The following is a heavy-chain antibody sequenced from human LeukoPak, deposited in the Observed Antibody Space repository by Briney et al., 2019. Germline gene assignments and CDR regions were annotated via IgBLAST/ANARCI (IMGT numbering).Heavy chain of an antibody. CDR2: IIPIFGTA. CDR1: GGTFSSYA. V-gene: IGHV1-69*13. J-gene: IGHJ4*02. CDR3: AREGEGYYDSSGLFDY. Sequence: SVKVSCKASGGTFSSYAISWVRQAPGQGLEWMGGIIPIFGTANYAQKFQGRVTITADESTSTAYMEPSSLRSEDTAVYYCAREGEGYYDSSGLFDYWGQGTLVTVSS. D-gene: IGHD3-22*01.